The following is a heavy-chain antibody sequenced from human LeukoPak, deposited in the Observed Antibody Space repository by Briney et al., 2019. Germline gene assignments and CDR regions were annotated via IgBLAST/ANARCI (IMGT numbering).Heavy chain of an antibody. V-gene: IGHV3-74*01. CDR3: ARPQLELSFGHYYGMDV. Sequence: PGGSLRLSCTASGFSFSGHWMHWARQLPGKGLVWVSRISPTGSTTSYADSVKGRFTISRDNSKNTLYLQMNSLRAEDTAVYYCARPQLELSFGHYYGMDVWGQGTTVTVSS. D-gene: IGHD1-7*01. CDR2: ISPTGSTT. J-gene: IGHJ6*02. CDR1: GFSFSGHW.